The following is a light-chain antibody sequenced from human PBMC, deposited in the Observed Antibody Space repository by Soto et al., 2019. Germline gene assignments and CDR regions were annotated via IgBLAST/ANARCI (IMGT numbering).Light chain of an antibody. J-gene: IGKJ5*01. V-gene: IGKV2-30*02. CDR2: KVS. CDR3: MQGTHWPIT. Sequence: DVVMTQSPLSLPVTLGQPASIYCRSDQSLVHSDGIAYFSWFQQRPGRSPRRIIYKVSNRDSGVPARFSGSGSGTDCALKISRVEAEDVGVYYCMQGTHWPITFGQGTRLEI. CDR1: QSLVHSDGIAY.